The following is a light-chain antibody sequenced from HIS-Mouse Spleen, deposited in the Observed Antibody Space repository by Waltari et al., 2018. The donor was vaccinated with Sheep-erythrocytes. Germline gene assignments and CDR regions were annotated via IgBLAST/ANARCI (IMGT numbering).Light chain of an antibody. J-gene: IGKJ2*01. V-gene: IGKV2-28*01. CDR2: LGS. CDR3: MQALQTPLT. CDR1: QSLLHSNGYNY. Sequence: DIVMTQSPFSLPVTPGEPASISCRYSQSLLHSNGYNYLDLYLQKPGQSPQLLIYLGSNRASGVPDRFSGSGSGTDFTLKISRVEAEDVGVYYCMQALQTPLTFGQGTKLEIK.